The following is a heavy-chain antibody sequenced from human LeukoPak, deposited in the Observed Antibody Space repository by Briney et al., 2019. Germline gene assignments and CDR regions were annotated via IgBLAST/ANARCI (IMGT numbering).Heavy chain of an antibody. J-gene: IGHJ3*02. CDR1: GFTFALYG. D-gene: IGHD2-21*01. CDR3: ARDRNMWALDI. V-gene: IGHV1-18*01. CDR2: ISGYNGNT. Sequence: ASVTVSCKSSGFTFALYGVSWVRQAPGQGLEWMGWISGYNGNTKYAENLQGRLTMTIDSATSTAYMELRSLRSDDTAVFYCARDRNMWALDIWGQGTMVTVTS.